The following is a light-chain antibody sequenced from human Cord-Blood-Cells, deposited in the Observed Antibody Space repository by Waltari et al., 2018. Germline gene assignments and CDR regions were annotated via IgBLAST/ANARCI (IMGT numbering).Light chain of an antibody. Sequence: DLQMTQSLSSLSASVGDRVPITSRASQSIDSYLNWYQQKPGKAPKRLIYAASSLQSGVPARFRGSGAGTDFTLTISSLQPEEFATYYSQDSDSTPWTFGQGTKVEIK. J-gene: IGKJ1*01. CDR2: AAS. V-gene: IGKV1-39*01. CDR1: QSIDSY. CDR3: QDSDSTPWT.